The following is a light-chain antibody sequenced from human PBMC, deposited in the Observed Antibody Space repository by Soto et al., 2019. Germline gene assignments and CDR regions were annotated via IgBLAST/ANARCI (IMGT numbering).Light chain of an antibody. J-gene: IGLJ1*01. Sequence: QSVLTQPASVSGSPGQSITISCTGTSSDVGGYNYVSWYQQHPGKAPKLMIYNVSNRPSGVSNRFSGSKSGNTASLTISGLQVEDEADYYCSPYTTSSSVFGTGTKVTVL. CDR2: NVS. V-gene: IGLV2-14*01. CDR1: SSDVGGYNY. CDR3: SPYTTSSSV.